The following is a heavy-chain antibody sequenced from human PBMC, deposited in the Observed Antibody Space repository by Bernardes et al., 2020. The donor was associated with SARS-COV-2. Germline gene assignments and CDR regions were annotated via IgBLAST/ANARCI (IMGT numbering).Heavy chain of an antibody. Sequence: SETLSLTCTVSGGSISSSSYYWGWIRQPPGKGLEWIGSIYYSGSTYYNPSLKSRVTISVDTSKNQFSLKLSSVTAADTAVYYCARGGSRAMWIQLWFSPPFDYWGQGTLVTVSS. CDR2: IYYSGST. D-gene: IGHD5-18*01. CDR3: ARGGSRAMWIQLWFSPPFDY. J-gene: IGHJ4*02. V-gene: IGHV4-39*01. CDR1: GGSISSSSYY.